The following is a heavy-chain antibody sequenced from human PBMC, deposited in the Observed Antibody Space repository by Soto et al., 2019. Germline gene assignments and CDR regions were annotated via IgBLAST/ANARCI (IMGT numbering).Heavy chain of an antibody. D-gene: IGHD5-18*01. V-gene: IGHV4-39*01. J-gene: IGHJ4*02. Sequence: QLQLQESGPGLVKPSETLSLACTVSGGSISTSGYSWGWIRQPPGKGLEWIGSIYYSGKSDHNPSLKSRDPMSVDTSKNQFYLKLTSVTAADTAMYYCARHRATGYSTALLRLYYFDYWGQGTLVTVSS. CDR3: ARHRATGYSTALLRLYYFDY. CDR1: GGSISTSGYS. CDR2: IYYSGKS.